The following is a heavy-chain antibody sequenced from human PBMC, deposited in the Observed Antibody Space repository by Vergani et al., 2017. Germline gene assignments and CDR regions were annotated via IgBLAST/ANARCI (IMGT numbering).Heavy chain of an antibody. Sequence: VQLLESGGGLVQPGGSLRLSCAASGFTFSSYAMSWVRQAPGKGLEWVAVISYDGSNKYYADSGKGRFTISRDNSKNTLYLQMNSLRAEDTAVYYCAKDHPKPIVGLFDYWGQGTLVTVSS. J-gene: IGHJ4*02. CDR1: GFTFSSYA. CDR2: ISYDGSNK. V-gene: IGHV3-30*18. CDR3: AKDHPKPIVGLFDY. D-gene: IGHD1-26*01.